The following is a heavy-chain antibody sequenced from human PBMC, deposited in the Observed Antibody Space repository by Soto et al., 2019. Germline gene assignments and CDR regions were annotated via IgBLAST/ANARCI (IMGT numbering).Heavy chain of an antibody. CDR1: GYTFNNYA. Sequence: QVQLVQSGAEVKKPGASVKVSCEASGYTFNNYAMHWVRQAPGQRLEWMGYIGGGNGNTKYSEKLEGRVAITRDTSASTDYLELSSLSSEDTAVYYCARWSGYDYYFDYWGQGTLVIVSS. CDR3: ARWSGYDYYFDY. D-gene: IGHD5-12*01. CDR2: IGGGNGNT. V-gene: IGHV1-3*01. J-gene: IGHJ4*02.